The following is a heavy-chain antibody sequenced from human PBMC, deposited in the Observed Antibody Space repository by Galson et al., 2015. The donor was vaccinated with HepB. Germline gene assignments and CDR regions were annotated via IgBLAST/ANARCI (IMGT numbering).Heavy chain of an antibody. CDR1: GYTFTSYA. J-gene: IGHJ4*02. CDR2: INAGNGNT. Sequence: SCKASGYTFTSYAMHWVRQAPGQRLEWMGWINAGNGNTKYSQKFQGRVTITRDTSASTAYMELSSLRSEDTAVYYCARDYGDYYFDYWGQGTLVTVSS. CDR3: ARDYGDYYFDY. D-gene: IGHD4-17*01. V-gene: IGHV1-3*01.